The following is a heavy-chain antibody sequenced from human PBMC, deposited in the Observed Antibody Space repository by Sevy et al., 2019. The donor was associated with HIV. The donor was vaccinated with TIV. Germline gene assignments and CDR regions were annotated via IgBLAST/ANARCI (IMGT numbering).Heavy chain of an antibody. CDR3: ARGVGLDR. V-gene: IGHV3-7*01. CDR1: GFTFSPYW. J-gene: IGHJ5*02. Sequence: GGSLRLSCEASGFTFSPYWMTWVRQAPGKGLEWVANIRPDGSDKYYVDSVKGRFTISRDNAKNSLYLQMNSLRADDTAMHYCARGVGLDRWDQGALVTV. CDR2: IRPDGSDK. D-gene: IGHD1-26*01.